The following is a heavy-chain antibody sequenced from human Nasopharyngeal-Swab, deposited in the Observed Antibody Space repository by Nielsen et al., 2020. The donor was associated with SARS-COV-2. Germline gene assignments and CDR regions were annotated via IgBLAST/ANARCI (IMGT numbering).Heavy chain of an antibody. V-gene: IGHV5-51*01. CDR1: GSSFTSYW. CDR3: ARGRIAARHFDY. D-gene: IGHD6-6*01. J-gene: IGHJ4*02. Sequence: GGSLRLSCKGSGSSFTSYWIGWVRQMPGKGLEWMGIIYPSDSDTRYSPSFQGQVTISADKSISTAYLQWSSLKASDTAMYYCARGRIAARHFDYWGQGTLVTVSS. CDR2: IYPSDSDT.